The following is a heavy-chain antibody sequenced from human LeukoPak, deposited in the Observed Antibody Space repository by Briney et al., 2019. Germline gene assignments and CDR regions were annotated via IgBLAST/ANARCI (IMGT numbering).Heavy chain of an antibody. CDR1: GGSITNYY. Sequence: PSETLSLTCTASGGSITNYYWSWIRQPPGKGLEWIGCIYYSGSTNYNPSLKSRVTISVDTSKNQFSLKLSSVTAADTAVYYCARERSYYGSGSYYLVYYYYYYMDVWGKGTTVTISS. CDR2: IYYSGST. V-gene: IGHV4-59*12. CDR3: ARERSYYGSGSYYLVYYYYYYMDV. D-gene: IGHD3-10*01. J-gene: IGHJ6*03.